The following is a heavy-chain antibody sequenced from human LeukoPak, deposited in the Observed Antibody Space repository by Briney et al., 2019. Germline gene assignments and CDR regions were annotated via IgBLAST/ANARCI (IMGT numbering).Heavy chain of an antibody. D-gene: IGHD2-2*01. CDR1: GFTFSSYS. V-gene: IGHV3-21*01. CDR2: ISSSSSYI. CDR3: ARGRGYCSSTSCQNWFDP. J-gene: IGHJ5*02. Sequence: GGSLRLSCAASGFTFSSYSMNWVRQAPGKGQEWVSSISSSSSYIYYADSVKGRFTISRDNAKNSLYLQMNSLRAEDTAVYYCARGRGYCSSTSCQNWFDPWGQGTLVTVSS.